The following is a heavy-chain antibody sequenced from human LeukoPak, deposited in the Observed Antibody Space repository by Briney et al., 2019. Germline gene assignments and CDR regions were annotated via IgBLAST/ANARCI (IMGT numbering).Heavy chain of an antibody. D-gene: IGHD6-19*01. V-gene: IGHV4-34*01. CDR1: GGSFSGYY. J-gene: IGHJ4*02. Sequence: PSETLSLTCAVYGGSFSGYYWSWIRQPPGKGLEWIGEINHSGSTNYNPSLKSRVTISVDTSKNQFSLKLSSVTAADTAVYYCARQRAVAVYDYWGQGTLVTVSS. CDR2: INHSGST. CDR3: ARQRAVAVYDY.